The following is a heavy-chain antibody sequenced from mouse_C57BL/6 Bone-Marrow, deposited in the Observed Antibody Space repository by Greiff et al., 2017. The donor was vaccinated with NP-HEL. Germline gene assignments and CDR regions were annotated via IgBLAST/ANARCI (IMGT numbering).Heavy chain of an antibody. CDR3: ARVPSTVDAMDY. Sequence: VKLQQPGAELVRPGSSVKLSCKASGYTFTSYWMDWVKQRPGQGLEWIGNIYPSDSETHYNQKFKDKATLTVDKSSSTAYMQLSSLTSEDSAVYYGARVPSTVDAMDYWGQGTSVTVSS. V-gene: IGHV1-61*01. CDR2: IYPSDSET. J-gene: IGHJ4*01. CDR1: GYTFTSYW. D-gene: IGHD1-1*01.